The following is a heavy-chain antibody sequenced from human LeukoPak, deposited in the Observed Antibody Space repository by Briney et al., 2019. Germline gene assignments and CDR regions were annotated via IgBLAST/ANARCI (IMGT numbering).Heavy chain of an antibody. CDR2: IIPIFGTA. V-gene: IGHV1-69*01. CDR3: ARARLRSSDHTVYYFYYMDV. Sequence: ASVKVSCKASGGTLSSYAISWVRQAPGQGLEWMGGIIPIFGTANYAQKFQGRVTITADESTSTAYMELSSLRSEDTAVCYCARARLRSSDHTVYYFYYMDVWGKGTTVTVSS. CDR1: GGTLSSYA. D-gene: IGHD3-16*01. J-gene: IGHJ6*03.